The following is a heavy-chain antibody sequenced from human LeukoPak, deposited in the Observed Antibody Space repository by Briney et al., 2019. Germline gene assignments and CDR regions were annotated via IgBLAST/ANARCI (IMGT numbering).Heavy chain of an antibody. CDR2: IYYSGST. CDR1: GGSISSSSYY. CDR3: AIHGLRIAAAGTRVVDY. Sequence: PSETLSLTCTVSGGSISSSSYYWGWIRQPPGKGLEWIGSIYYSGSTYYNPSLKSRVTISVDTSKNQFSLKLSSVTAADTAVYYCAIHGLRIAAAGTRVVDYWGQGTLVTVSS. D-gene: IGHD6-13*01. V-gene: IGHV4-39*07. J-gene: IGHJ4*02.